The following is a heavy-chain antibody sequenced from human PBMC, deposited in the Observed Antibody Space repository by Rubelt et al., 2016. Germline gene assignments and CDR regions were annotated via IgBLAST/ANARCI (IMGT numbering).Heavy chain of an antibody. CDR2: INSGDTT. J-gene: IGHJ4*01. CDR3: ARGGEFCSSTSCYEWDY. D-gene: IGHD2-2*01. Sequence: QLVESGGGLVQPGGSLRLSCAASGFTFSNCAMSWVRQAPGKGLEWVSAINSGDTTYYADSVKGRFTISRDNAKNSVSLQMNSLRAEDTAVYYCARGGEFCSSTSCYEWDYWGQGTLVTVSS. CDR1: GFTFSNCA. V-gene: IGHV3-69-1*01.